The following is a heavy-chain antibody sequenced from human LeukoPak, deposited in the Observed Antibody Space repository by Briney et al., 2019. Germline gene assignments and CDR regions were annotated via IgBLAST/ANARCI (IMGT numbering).Heavy chain of an antibody. Sequence: PGRSLRLSCAASGFTFDDYAMHWVRQAPGKGLEWVSGISWNSGSIGYADSVKGRFTISRDNAKNSLYLQMNSLRAEDTALYYCAKGPLPITMVRGVISPYFDYWGQGTLVTVSS. CDR3: AKGPLPITMVRGVISPYFDY. D-gene: IGHD3-10*01. CDR2: ISWNSGSI. CDR1: GFTFDDYA. V-gene: IGHV3-9*01. J-gene: IGHJ4*02.